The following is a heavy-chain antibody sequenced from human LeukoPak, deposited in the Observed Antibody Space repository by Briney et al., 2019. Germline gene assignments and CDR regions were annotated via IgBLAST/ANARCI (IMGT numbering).Heavy chain of an antibody. CDR3: ARLAVAGENYYYYYMDV. CDR2: IYYSGST. Sequence: PSETLSLTCTVSGGSISSSSYYWGWIRQPPGKGLEWIGSIYYSGSTYYNPSLKSRVTISVDTSKNQFSLKLSSVTAADTAVYYCARLAVAGENYYYYYMDVWGKGTTVTVSS. CDR1: GGSISSSSYY. J-gene: IGHJ6*03. V-gene: IGHV4-39*07. D-gene: IGHD6-19*01.